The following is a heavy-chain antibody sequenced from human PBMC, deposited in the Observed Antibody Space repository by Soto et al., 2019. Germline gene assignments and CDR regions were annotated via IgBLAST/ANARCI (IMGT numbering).Heavy chain of an antibody. CDR2: ISSSSSYI. D-gene: IGHD3-3*01. CDR1: GFTFSSYS. CDR3: ARDHERFLEWVYYYYYGMDV. J-gene: IGHJ6*02. Sequence: AGGSLRLSCAASGFTFSSYSMNWVRQAPGKGLEWVSSISSSSSYIYYADSVKGRFTISRDNAKNSLYLQMNSLRAEDTAVYYCARDHERFLEWVYYYYYGMDVWGQGTTVTVSS. V-gene: IGHV3-21*01.